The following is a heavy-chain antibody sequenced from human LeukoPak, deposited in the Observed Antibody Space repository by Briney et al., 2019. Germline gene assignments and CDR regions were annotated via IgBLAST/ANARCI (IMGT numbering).Heavy chain of an antibody. CDR2: IIPIFGIA. J-gene: IGHJ4*02. Sequence: SVKVSCKASGGTFSSYAITWVRQAPGQGLEWMGRIIPIFGIANYAQKFQGRVTITADKSTSTAYMELSSLRSEDTAVYYCASGGALGYCSGGSCQPIDYWGQGTLVTVSS. CDR1: GGTFSSYA. V-gene: IGHV1-69*04. D-gene: IGHD2-15*01. CDR3: ASGGALGYCSGGSCQPIDY.